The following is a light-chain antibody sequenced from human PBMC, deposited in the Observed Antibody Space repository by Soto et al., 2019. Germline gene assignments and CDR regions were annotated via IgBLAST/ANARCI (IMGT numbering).Light chain of an antibody. CDR3: QQRMHWPPIT. J-gene: IGKJ5*01. CDR1: QSVNRY. CDR2: DAS. V-gene: IGKV3-11*01. Sequence: EIVLTQSPATLSLSPGERATLSCRASQSVNRYLAWYQQKPGQAPRLLIYDASNRATGIPARFSGSGSGTDFTLTINSLEPEDFAVYYCQQRMHWPPITFGQGTRLEMK.